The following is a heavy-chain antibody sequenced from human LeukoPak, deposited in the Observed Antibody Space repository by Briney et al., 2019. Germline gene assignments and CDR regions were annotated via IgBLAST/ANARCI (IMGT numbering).Heavy chain of an antibody. CDR3: ARDSLDSSSWVNFDY. J-gene: IGHJ4*02. V-gene: IGHV3-33*01. CDR2: IWYDGSNK. CDR1: GFTFSSYG. Sequence: GRSLRLSCAASGFTFSSYGMHWVRQAPGKGLEWVAVIWYDGSNKYYADSVKGRFTISRDNSKNTLYLQMNSLRAEDTAVYYCARDSLDSSSWVNFDYWGQGTLVTVSS. D-gene: IGHD6-13*01.